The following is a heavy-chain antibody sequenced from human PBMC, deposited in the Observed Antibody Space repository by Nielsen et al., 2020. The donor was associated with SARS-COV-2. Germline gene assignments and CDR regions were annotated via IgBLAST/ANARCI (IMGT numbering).Heavy chain of an antibody. Sequence: GGSLRLSCAASGFTFDDYAMHWVRQAPGKGLEWVSGISWNSGSIAYADSVKGRFTISRDNAKNSLHLQMNSLRAADTAFYYCARGRRVGTTLFEYWGQGTLVTVSS. D-gene: IGHD1-14*01. V-gene: IGHV3-9*01. J-gene: IGHJ4*02. CDR3: ARGRRVGTTLFEY. CDR1: GFTFDDYA. CDR2: ISWNSGSI.